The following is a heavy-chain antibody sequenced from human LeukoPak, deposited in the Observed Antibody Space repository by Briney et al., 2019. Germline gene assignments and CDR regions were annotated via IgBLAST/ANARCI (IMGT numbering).Heavy chain of an antibody. CDR2: ISSSSSTI. D-gene: IGHD1-26*01. V-gene: IGHV3-48*04. CDR3: AREIVGATRDYDAFDI. J-gene: IGHJ3*02. CDR1: GFTFSSYS. Sequence: GGSLRLSCAASGFTFSSYSMNWVRQAPGKGLEWVSYISSSSSTIYYADSVKGRFTISRDNAKNSLYLQMNSLRAEDTAVYYCAREIVGATRDYDAFDIWGQGTMVTVSS.